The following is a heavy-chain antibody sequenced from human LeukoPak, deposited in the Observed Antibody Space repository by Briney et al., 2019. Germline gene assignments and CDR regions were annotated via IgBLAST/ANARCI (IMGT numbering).Heavy chain of an antibody. D-gene: IGHD3-3*01. Sequence: GGSLRLSCAASGFTFSSYAMSWVRQAPGKGLEWVANIKQDGSEKYYVDSVKGRFTISRDNAKNSLYLQMNSLRAEDTAVYYCASLPTYYDFWSGYYLSWFDPWGQGTLVTVSS. CDR3: ASLPTYYDFWSGYYLSWFDP. CDR2: IKQDGSEK. V-gene: IGHV3-7*01. CDR1: GFTFSSYA. J-gene: IGHJ5*02.